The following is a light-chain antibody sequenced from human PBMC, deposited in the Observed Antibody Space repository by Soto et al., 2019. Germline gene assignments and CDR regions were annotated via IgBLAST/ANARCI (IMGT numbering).Light chain of an antibody. Sequence: EIVMTQSPATLSVSPGERATLSCRASQSVGGSLAWYQQKFGQAPRLLIYGASTRATGIPARFSGSGSGTEFTLTVSSLQSEDVAVYYCLQYTNWPPVGFGGGTKVEIK. J-gene: IGKJ4*01. CDR2: GAS. V-gene: IGKV3-15*01. CDR3: LQYTNWPPVG. CDR1: QSVGGS.